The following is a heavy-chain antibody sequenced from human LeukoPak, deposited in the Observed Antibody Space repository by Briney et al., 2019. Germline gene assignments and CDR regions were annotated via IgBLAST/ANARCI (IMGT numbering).Heavy chain of an antibody. CDR1: GDSITSYY. D-gene: IGHD6-13*01. Sequence: SETLSLTCSVSGDSITSYYWSWIRQPPGKGLEWIGFIYHSGNTNYNPSLTTRVTMSVDTSRTQISLRLSSVTAADTAVYYCVREEGIATSGALEYWGQGILVTVSS. J-gene: IGHJ4*02. CDR3: VREEGIATSGALEY. V-gene: IGHV4-59*01. CDR2: IYHSGNT.